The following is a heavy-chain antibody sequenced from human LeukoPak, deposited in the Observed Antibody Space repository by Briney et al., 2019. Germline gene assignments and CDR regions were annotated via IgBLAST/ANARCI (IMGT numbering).Heavy chain of an antibody. J-gene: IGHJ4*02. CDR2: IRSKANSYAK. Sequence: PGGSLRLSCAASGFTFSGSAMHWVRQASGKGLEWVGRIRSKANSYAKAYAASVKGRFTISRDDSKNTAYLQMNSLKTEDTAVYYCTTGNDFWSGYYLGVPPIDYWGQGTLVTVSS. V-gene: IGHV3-73*01. D-gene: IGHD3-3*01. CDR3: TTGNDFWSGYYLGVPPIDY. CDR1: GFTFSGSA.